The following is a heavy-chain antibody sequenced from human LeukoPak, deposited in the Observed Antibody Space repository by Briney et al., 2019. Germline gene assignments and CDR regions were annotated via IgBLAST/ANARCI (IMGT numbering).Heavy chain of an antibody. Sequence: PSQTPSLTCTVSGGSISSGDYYWSWIRQPPGKGLEWIGYIYYSGSTYYNPSLKSRVTISVDTSKNQFSLKLSSVTAADTAVYYCARGGEVVVALDYWGQGTLVTVSS. V-gene: IGHV4-30-4*01. CDR2: IYYSGST. J-gene: IGHJ4*02. D-gene: IGHD3-22*01. CDR1: GGSISSGDYY. CDR3: ARGGEVVVALDY.